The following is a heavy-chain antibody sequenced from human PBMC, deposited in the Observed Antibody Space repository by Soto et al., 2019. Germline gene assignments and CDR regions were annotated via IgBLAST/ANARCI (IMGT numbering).Heavy chain of an antibody. Sequence: SVKVSCKASGGSFSTYGINWVRLAPGQGLEWMGGIIPKFGTTNYAQKFRGRVTITADESTNTAYMELNYLRSEDTAVYYCARDHDCSGGSCYLGPAFDIWGQGTMVTVSS. V-gene: IGHV1-69*13. J-gene: IGHJ3*02. CDR3: ARDHDCSGGSCYLGPAFDI. D-gene: IGHD2-15*01. CDR2: IIPKFGTT. CDR1: GGSFSTYG.